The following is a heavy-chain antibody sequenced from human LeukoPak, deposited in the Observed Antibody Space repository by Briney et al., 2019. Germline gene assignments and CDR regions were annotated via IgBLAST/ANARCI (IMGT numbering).Heavy chain of an antibody. CDR2: INTDGSST. V-gene: IGHV3-74*01. CDR1: GFTFSSYW. Sequence: PGGSLRLPCAASGFTFSSYWMHWVRQAPGKGLVWVSRINTDGSSTNYADSVKGRFTVSRDNAKNTLYLQMNSLRVEDTAIYYCARGGTGSENDYWGQGILVTVSS. J-gene: IGHJ4*02. D-gene: IGHD3-9*01. CDR3: ARGGTGSENDY.